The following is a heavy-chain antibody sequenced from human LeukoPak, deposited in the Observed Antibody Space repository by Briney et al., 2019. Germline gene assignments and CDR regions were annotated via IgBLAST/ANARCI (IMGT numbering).Heavy chain of an antibody. CDR3: VRRQEQLAYDY. Sequence: SGTLSLTCAVSGGSISSSNWWSWVRQSPGKGLEWIGGIYHSGSSNHNPSLKSRVTISVDKSKNQFSLKLSSVTAADTAVYYCVRRQEQLAYDYWGQGTLVTVSS. D-gene: IGHD6-13*01. J-gene: IGHJ4*02. CDR2: IYHSGSS. V-gene: IGHV4-4*02. CDR1: GGSISSSNW.